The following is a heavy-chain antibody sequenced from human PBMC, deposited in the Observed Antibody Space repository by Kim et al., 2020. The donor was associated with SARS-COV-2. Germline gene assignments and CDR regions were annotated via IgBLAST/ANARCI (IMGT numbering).Heavy chain of an antibody. Sequence: ASVKVSCKASGYTFNGYYMHWVQQAPGQGLEWMGWINPKSGDTSYAQIFQGRVTMTRDTSISTAYMELSSLRSDDTAVYYCAREFGGNSGHDYWGQGTLVTVSS. CDR1: GYTFNGYY. D-gene: IGHD5-12*01. CDR3: AREFGGNSGHDY. V-gene: IGHV1-2*02. CDR2: INPKSGDT. J-gene: IGHJ4*02.